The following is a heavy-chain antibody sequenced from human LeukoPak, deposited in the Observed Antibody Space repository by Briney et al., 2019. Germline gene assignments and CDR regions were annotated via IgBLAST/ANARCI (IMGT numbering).Heavy chain of an antibody. CDR3: ARDHGRGSSSFYSWGSKTYYFDY. D-gene: IGHD6-6*01. CDR1: GYTFTSYY. Sequence: VASVKVSCKASGYTFTSYYMHLVRQAPGQGLEWMGIINPSGGSTSYAQKFQGRVTMTRDTSTSTVYMELSSLRTEDTAVYYCARDHGRGSSSFYSWGSKTYYFDYWGQGTLVTVSS. CDR2: INPSGGST. J-gene: IGHJ4*02. V-gene: IGHV1-46*01.